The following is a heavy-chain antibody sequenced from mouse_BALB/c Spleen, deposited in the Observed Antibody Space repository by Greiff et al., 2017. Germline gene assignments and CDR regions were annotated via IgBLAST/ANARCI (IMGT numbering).Heavy chain of an antibody. CDR2: IRLKSNNYAT. D-gene: IGHD2-4*01. CDR3: TRNYDYDLYWYFDV. Sequence: EVQLVESGGGLVQPGGSMKLSCVASGFTFSNYWMNWVRQSPEKGLEWVAEIRLKSNNYATHYAESVKGRFTISRDDSKSSVYLQMNNLRAEDTGIYYCTRNYDYDLYWYFDVWGAGTTVTVSS. CDR1: GFTFSNYW. J-gene: IGHJ1*01. V-gene: IGHV6-6*02.